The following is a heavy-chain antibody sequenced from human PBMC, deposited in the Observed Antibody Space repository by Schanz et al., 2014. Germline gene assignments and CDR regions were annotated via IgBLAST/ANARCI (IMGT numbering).Heavy chain of an antibody. Sequence: QVQLEESGPGMVKPSETLSLNCTVSGGSFISYYWSWIRQPPGKGLEWIGYVSSTGSAESNPSLKSRVTLSVDTSKNQFSLKMTSVTTADTAVYYCASTHWFGSGTTIVDYWGQGTLVTVSS. CDR1: GGSFISYY. V-gene: IGHV4-59*01. CDR2: VSSTGSA. J-gene: IGHJ4*02. D-gene: IGHD3-10*01. CDR3: ASTHWFGSGTTIVDY.